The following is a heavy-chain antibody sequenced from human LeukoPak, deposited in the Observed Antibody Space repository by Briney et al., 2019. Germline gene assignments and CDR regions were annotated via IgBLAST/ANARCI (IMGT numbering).Heavy chain of an antibody. D-gene: IGHD1-1*01. J-gene: IGHJ4*02. CDR3: AKDKFQKLERPTSFDY. CDR1: GFTFSSYA. V-gene: IGHV3-23*01. Sequence: PGGSLRLSCAASGFTFSSYAMSWVRQAPGKGLEWVSAISGSGGSTYYADSVKGRFTISRDNSKNTLYLQMNSLRAEDTAVYYCAKDKFQKLERPTSFDYWGQGTLVTVSS. CDR2: ISGSGGST.